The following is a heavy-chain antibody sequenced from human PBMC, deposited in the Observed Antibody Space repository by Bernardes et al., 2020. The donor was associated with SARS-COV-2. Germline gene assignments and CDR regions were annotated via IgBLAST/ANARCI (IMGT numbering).Heavy chain of an antibody. CDR1: GGSISSYY. J-gene: IGHJ6*01. Sequence: SETLSLTCTVSGGSISSYYWSWIRQPAGKGLEWIGRIYTSGSTNYNPSLKSRVTMSVDTSKNQFSLKLSSVTAADTAVYYCARDTEYYDFWSAYYYGIDVLGRGTTVTFSS. D-gene: IGHD3-3*01. CDR3: ARDTEYYDFWSAYYYGIDV. V-gene: IGHV4-4*07. CDR2: IYTSGST.